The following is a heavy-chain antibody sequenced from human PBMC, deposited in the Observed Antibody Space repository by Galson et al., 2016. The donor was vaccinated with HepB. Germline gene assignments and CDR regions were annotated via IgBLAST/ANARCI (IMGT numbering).Heavy chain of an antibody. CDR3: ARDRAPHLEHSSSCLDY. V-gene: IGHV3-30-3*01. D-gene: IGHD6-13*01. J-gene: IGHJ4*02. CDR1: GFTFRNYA. Sequence: SLRLSCAASGFTFRNYAMHWVRQAPGRGLEWVAVISYDRSNIYYAESLRGRFTISRDNSNNTLYLHMDSLRPEDTAVYYCARDRAPHLEHSSSCLDYWGQGALVTVSS. CDR2: ISYDRSNI.